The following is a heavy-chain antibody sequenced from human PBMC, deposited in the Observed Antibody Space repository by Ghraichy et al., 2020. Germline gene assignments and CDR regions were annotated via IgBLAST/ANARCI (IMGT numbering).Heavy chain of an antibody. D-gene: IGHD6-6*01. CDR1: GFNFDDYA. Sequence: SCGASGFNFDDYAMHWVRQAPGRGLEWVSGITWNSGIIVYADSVKGRFTISRDNAEKSVYLQLNSLRAEDTAVYYCAKSIDAQFTYSLSYGMDVWGQGTTVTVSS. J-gene: IGHJ6*02. CDR2: ITWNSGII. CDR3: AKSIDAQFTYSLSYGMDV. V-gene: IGHV3-9*01.